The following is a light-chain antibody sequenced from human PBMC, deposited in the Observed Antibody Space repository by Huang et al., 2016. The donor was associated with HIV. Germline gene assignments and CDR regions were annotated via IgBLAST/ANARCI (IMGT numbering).Light chain of an antibody. CDR1: QSVSSY. J-gene: IGKJ2*01. V-gene: IGKV3-11*01. Sequence: EIVLTQSPSTLSLSPGERATLSCRASQSVSSYLAWYQQKPGQAPRLLIYDSSNRATGIPARFSGSGSGTDFTLTITNLEPEDFAVYYCQQRSDGYTCGQGTKLDI. CDR3: QQRSDGYT. CDR2: DSS.